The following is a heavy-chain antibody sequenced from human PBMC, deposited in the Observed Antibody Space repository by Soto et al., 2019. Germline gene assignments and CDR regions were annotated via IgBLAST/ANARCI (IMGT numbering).Heavy chain of an antibody. V-gene: IGHV1-69*13. CDR3: ARVYCSGGSCYSGAIFDY. D-gene: IGHD2-15*01. CDR2: IIPIFGTA. J-gene: IGHJ4*02. CDR1: GGTFSSYA. Sequence: SVKVSCKASGGTFSSYAISWVRQAPGQGLEWMGGIIPIFGTANYAQKFQGRVTITADESTSTAYMELSSLRSEDTAVYYCARVYCSGGSCYSGAIFDYWGQGTLVTVSS.